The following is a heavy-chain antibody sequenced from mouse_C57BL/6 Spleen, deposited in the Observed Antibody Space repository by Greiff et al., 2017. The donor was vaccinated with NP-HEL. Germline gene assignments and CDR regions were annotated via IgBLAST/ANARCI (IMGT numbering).Heavy chain of an antibody. V-gene: IGHV1-59*01. CDR3: ARDYDVGAAMDY. CDR1: GYTFTSYW. D-gene: IGHD2-4*01. Sequence: VQLQQPGAELVRPGTSVKLSCKASGYTFTSYWMHWVKQRPGQGLEWIGVIDPSDSYTNYNQKFKGKATLTVDTSSSTAYMQLSSLTSEDSAVYYCARDYDVGAAMDYWGQGTSVTVSS. CDR2: IDPSDSYT. J-gene: IGHJ4*01.